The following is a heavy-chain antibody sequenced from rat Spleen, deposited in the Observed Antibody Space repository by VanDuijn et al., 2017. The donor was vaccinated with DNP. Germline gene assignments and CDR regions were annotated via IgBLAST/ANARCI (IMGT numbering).Heavy chain of an antibody. CDR3: TRHGITRVSLNWVSY. CDR2: ISYDGVTS. V-gene: IGHV5-20*01. D-gene: IGHD1-4*01. J-gene: IGHJ3*01. Sequence: EVQLAESGGGLVRPGRSLKLSCTASGFTFSDYYMAWVRQAPAKGLEWVAYISYDGVTSYYGDSVKGRFTISRDNVKSTLYLQMDSLRAEDMATYYCTRHGITRVSLNWVSYWGQGTLGTVSS. CDR1: GFTFSDYY.